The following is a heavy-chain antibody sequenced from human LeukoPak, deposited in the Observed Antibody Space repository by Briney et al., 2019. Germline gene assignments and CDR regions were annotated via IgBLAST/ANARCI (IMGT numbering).Heavy chain of an antibody. CDR2: ISGSGGST. Sequence: GGSLRLSCAASGFTFSSYAMSWVRQAPGKGLEWVSAISGSGGSTYYADSVKGRFTISRDNAKNSLYLQMNSLRAEDTAVYYCAKAIVGATSFDYWGQGTLVTVSS. V-gene: IGHV3-23*01. CDR1: GFTFSSYA. D-gene: IGHD1-26*01. CDR3: AKAIVGATSFDY. J-gene: IGHJ4*02.